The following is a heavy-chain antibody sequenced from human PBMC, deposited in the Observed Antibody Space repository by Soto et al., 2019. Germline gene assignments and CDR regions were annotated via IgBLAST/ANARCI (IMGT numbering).Heavy chain of an antibody. Sequence: ASVTVSCKTSGYTFSSYAFSCVRPAPGKGLEGMGWIIASTGKTNYAQELQGRVTMTTDRATDTAYMELRSLRSDDTAVYYGARVEAAMSGPWFDPWGQGTLVTVSS. CDR3: ARVEAAMSGPWFDP. J-gene: IGHJ5*02. V-gene: IGHV1-18*01. D-gene: IGHD2-2*01. CDR1: GYTFSSYA. CDR2: IIASTGKT.